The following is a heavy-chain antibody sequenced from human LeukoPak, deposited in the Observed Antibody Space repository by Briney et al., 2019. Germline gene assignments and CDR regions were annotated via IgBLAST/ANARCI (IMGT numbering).Heavy chain of an antibody. CDR2: IYTSGST. D-gene: IGHD4-23*01. Sequence: SETLSLTCTVSGGSISSSSYYWGWIRQPPGKGLEWIGRIYTSGSTNYNPSLKSRVTISVDTSKNQFSLKLSSVTAADTAVYHCAGERGNYYYYYYMDVWGKGTTVTVSS. J-gene: IGHJ6*03. CDR1: GGSISSSSYY. CDR3: AGERGNYYYYYYMDV. V-gene: IGHV4-61*02.